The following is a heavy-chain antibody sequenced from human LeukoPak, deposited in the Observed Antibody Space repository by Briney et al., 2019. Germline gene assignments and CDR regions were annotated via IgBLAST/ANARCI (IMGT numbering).Heavy chain of an antibody. V-gene: IGHV4-59*01. D-gene: IGHD4-23*01. J-gene: IGHJ3*02. CDR3: ASVGDYGGNGDAFDI. Sequence: SETLSLTCTVSGGSISSYYWSWIRQPPGKGREWIGYIYYSGSTNYNPSLKSRVTISVDTSKNQFSLKLSSVTAAGPAVYYCASVGDYGGNGDAFDILGQGTMLTVSS. CDR2: IYYSGST. CDR1: GGSISSYY.